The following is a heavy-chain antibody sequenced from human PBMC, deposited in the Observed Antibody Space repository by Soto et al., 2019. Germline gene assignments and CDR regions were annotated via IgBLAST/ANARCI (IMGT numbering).Heavy chain of an antibody. J-gene: IGHJ4*02. CDR3: ARHPSGYGRYFYWLLANFDY. CDR1: GGTFSSYT. CDR2: IIPILGIA. D-gene: IGHD3-9*01. V-gene: IGHV1-69*02. Sequence: SVKVSCKASGGTFSSYTISWVRQAPGQGLEWMERIIPILGIANYAQKFQGRVTITADKSTSTAYMELSSLRSEDTAVYYCARHPSGYGRYFYWLLANFDYWGQGTLVTVSS.